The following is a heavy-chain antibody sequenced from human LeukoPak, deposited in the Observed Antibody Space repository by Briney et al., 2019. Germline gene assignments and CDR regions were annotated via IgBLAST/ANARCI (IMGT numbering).Heavy chain of an antibody. V-gene: IGHV4-39*01. CDR1: GGSISSSSYY. J-gene: IGHJ4*02. CDR3: ARQWGRYCSSTSCYNNYNYFDY. CDR2: IYYSGST. D-gene: IGHD2-2*02. Sequence: SETLSLTCTVSGGSISSSSYYWGWIRQPPGKGLEWIGSIYYSGSTYYNPFLKSRVTISVDTSKNQFSLKLSSVTAADTAVYYCARQWGRYCSSTSCYNNYNYFDYWGQGTLVTVSS.